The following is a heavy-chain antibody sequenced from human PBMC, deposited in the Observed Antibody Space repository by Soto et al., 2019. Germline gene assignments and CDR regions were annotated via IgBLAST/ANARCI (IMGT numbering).Heavy chain of an antibody. CDR3: AREGGFTVTPYGMDV. Sequence: HPGGSLRLSCAASGFTVSSNYMSWVRQAPGKGLEWVSVIYSGGSTYYADSVKGRFTISRDNSKNTLYLQMNSLRAEDTAVYYCAREGGFTVTPYGMDVWDQGTTVTVSS. J-gene: IGHJ6*02. CDR2: IYSGGST. CDR1: GFTVSSNY. D-gene: IGHD4-4*01. V-gene: IGHV3-53*01.